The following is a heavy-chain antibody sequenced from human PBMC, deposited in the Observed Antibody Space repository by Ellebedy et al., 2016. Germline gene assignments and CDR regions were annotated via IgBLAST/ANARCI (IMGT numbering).Heavy chain of an antibody. V-gene: IGHV4-38-2*02. CDR2: IYHSGST. CDR3: ARGRGSYYSAFDI. Sequence: SETLSLTCTVSGYPISSNYYWGWIRPPPGKGLEWIGSIYHSGSTYYNPPLKSRVTISIDTSKNQFSLKLTSVTAADTAVYYCARGRGSYYSAFDIWGQGTMVTVSS. D-gene: IGHD1-26*01. CDR1: GYPISSNYY. J-gene: IGHJ3*02.